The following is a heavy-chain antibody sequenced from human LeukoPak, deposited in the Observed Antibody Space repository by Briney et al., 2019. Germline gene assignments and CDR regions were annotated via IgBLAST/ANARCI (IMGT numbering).Heavy chain of an antibody. CDR1: GYTFTGYY. Sequence: ASVKVCCKASGYTFTGYYMHWVRQAPGQGLEWMGWINPNSGGTNYAQKFQGRVTMTRDTSISTAYMELSRLRSDDTAVYYCARTPTYYYDSSGYYYTGLFDYWGQGTLVTVSS. V-gene: IGHV1-2*02. D-gene: IGHD3-22*01. CDR3: ARTPTYYYDSSGYYYTGLFDY. J-gene: IGHJ4*02. CDR2: INPNSGGT.